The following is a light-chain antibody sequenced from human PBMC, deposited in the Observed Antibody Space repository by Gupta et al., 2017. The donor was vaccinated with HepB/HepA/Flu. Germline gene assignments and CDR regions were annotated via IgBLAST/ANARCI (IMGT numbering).Light chain of an antibody. CDR1: QSVSRY. Sequence: ENVLTQSPATLSLSPGERATLSCRASQSVSRYLAWYQQKPGQAPRLLNYDASNRTTGIPARFSGSGSGTDFTITISSLAPEDFAVYYCQQRSNWPSFGQGTRLEIK. V-gene: IGKV3-11*01. CDR3: QQRSNWPS. CDR2: DAS. J-gene: IGKJ5*01.